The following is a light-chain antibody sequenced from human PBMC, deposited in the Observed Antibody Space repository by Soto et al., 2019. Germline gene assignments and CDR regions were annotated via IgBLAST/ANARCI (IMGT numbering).Light chain of an antibody. J-gene: IGLJ1*01. CDR3: AAWDDSLDGGV. V-gene: IGLV1-44*01. CDR2: SNN. CDR1: SSNIGSNT. Sequence: QSVLTQPPSASGTPGQRVTISCSGSSSNIGSNTVNWYQQLPGTAPKLLIYSNNQRPSGVPDRFSGSKSGTSASLAISGPQSEDEADYYCAAWDDSLDGGVFGTGTKVTVL.